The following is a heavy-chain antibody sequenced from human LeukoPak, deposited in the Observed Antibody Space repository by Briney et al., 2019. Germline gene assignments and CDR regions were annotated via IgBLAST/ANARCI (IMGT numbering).Heavy chain of an antibody. CDR1: GGSISSGSYY. V-gene: IGHV4-61*02. J-gene: IGHJ4*02. CDR2: MYSSGST. D-gene: IGHD6-13*01. Sequence: SSETLSLTCTVSGGSISSGSYYWSWIRQPTGKGLEWIGRMYSSGSTDYNPSLKSRVTMSVDTSKNQFSLKLSSVTAADTAVYYCARGYSSSWYMGDWGQGTLVTVSS. CDR3: ARGYSSSWYMGD.